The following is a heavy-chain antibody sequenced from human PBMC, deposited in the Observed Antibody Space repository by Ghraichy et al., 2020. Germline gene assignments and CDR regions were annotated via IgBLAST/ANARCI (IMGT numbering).Heavy chain of an antibody. CDR2: INQDGSEK. D-gene: IGHD1-26*01. V-gene: IGHV3-7*01. J-gene: IGHJ4*02. Sequence: LSLTCGASGFTFTNYWMSWVRQAPGKGLEWVANINQDGSEKDYADSVNGRFTISRDNAKKSLFLQMNSLRAEDTAVYYCARPTGFVGYSGRYLYWGQGTLVTVSS. CDR1: GFTFTNYW. CDR3: ARPTGFVGYSGRYLY.